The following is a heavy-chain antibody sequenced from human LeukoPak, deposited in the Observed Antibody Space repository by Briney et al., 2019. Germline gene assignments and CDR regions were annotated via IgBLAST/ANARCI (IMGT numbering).Heavy chain of an antibody. CDR2: ISAYNGNT. V-gene: IGHV1-18*01. D-gene: IGHD2-15*01. CDR1: GYTLTELS. J-gene: IGHJ4*02. CDR3: AARVADCSGGSCSFGY. Sequence: ASVKVSCKVSGYTLTELSMHWVRQAPGQGLEWMGWISAYNGNTNYAQKLQGRVTMTTDTSTSTAYMELRSLRSDDTAVYYCAARVADCSGGSCSFGYWGQGTLVTVSS.